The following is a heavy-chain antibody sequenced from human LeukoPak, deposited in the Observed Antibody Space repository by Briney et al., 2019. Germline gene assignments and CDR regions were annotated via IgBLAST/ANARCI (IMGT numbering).Heavy chain of an antibody. Sequence: PSETLSLTCAVYGASFSGYYWSWIRQPPGKWLEWIGEINHSGRTNYNPSFKSRVTISVDTSKNQFSLKLSFVTAADTAVYYGARWGGYAYYCDYWGQRTLVTVSS. CDR1: GASFSGYY. V-gene: IGHV4-34*01. J-gene: IGHJ4*02. D-gene: IGHD5-12*01. CDR2: INHSGRT. CDR3: ARWGGYAYYCDY.